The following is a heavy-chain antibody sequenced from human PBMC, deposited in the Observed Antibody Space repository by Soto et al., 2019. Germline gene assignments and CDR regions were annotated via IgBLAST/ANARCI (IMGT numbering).Heavy chain of an antibody. J-gene: IGHJ4*02. CDR2: IIPIFGTA. CDR3: ARATPNPYNCNSTYYGEMSY. D-gene: IGHD1-7*01. Sequence: QVQLVQSGAEVKKPGSSVKVSCKASGGTFSSYAISWVRQAPGQGLEWMGGIIPIFGTANYAQKFQGRVTITADESTSTAYMELGSLRSEDTGVYYCARATPNPYNCNSTYYGEMSYWGQGTLVTVSS. V-gene: IGHV1-69*12. CDR1: GGTFSSYA.